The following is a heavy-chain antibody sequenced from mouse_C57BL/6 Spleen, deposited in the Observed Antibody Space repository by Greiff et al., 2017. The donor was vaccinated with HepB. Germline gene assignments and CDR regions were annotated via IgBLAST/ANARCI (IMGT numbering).Heavy chain of an antibody. CDR2: IYPGDGDT. CDR1: GYAFSSYW. CDR3: ALSGTSWYFDV. J-gene: IGHJ1*03. Sequence: VQLQQSGAELVKPGASVKISCKASGYAFSSYWMNWVKQRPGKGLEWIGQIYPGDGDTNYNGKLKGKATLTADKSSSTAYMQLSSLTSEDSAVYFCALSGTSWYFDVWGTGTTVTVSS. V-gene: IGHV1-80*01. D-gene: IGHD4-1*01.